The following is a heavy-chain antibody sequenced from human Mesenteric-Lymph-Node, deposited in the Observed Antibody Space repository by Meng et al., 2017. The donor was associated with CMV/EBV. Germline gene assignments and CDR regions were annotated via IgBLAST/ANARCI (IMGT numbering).Heavy chain of an antibody. Sequence: GYTFSNYWSNGVRQAPGQGLEWMGWISAYNGNTNYAQKLQGRVTMTTDTSTSTAYMELRSLRSDDTAVYYCARDGAVVPAAGKSLPDYWGQGTLVTSPQ. CDR2: ISAYNGNT. J-gene: IGHJ4*02. D-gene: IGHD2-2*01. CDR1: GYTFSNYW. CDR3: ARDGAVVPAAGKSLPDY. V-gene: IGHV1-18*04.